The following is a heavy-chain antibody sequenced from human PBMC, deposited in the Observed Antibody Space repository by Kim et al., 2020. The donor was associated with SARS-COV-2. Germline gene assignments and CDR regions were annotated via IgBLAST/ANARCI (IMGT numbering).Heavy chain of an antibody. J-gene: IGHJ6*02. V-gene: IGHV7-4-1*02. CDR3: ARGDYYGSGSYIIPEGTGYYGMDV. Sequence: ASVKVSCKASGYTFTSYAMNWVRQAPGQGLEWMGWINTNTGNPTYAQGFTGRFVFSLDTSVSTAYLQISSLKAEDTAVYYCARGDYYGSGSYIIPEGTGYYGMDVWGQGTTVTVSS. CDR2: INTNTGNP. D-gene: IGHD3-10*01. CDR1: GYTFTSYA.